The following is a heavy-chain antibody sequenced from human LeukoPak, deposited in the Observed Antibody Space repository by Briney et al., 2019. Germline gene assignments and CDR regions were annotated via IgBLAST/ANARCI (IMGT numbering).Heavy chain of an antibody. CDR2: IYSSGST. J-gene: IGHJ4*02. V-gene: IGHV4-59*01. CDR1: GGSITNYY. CDR3: ATLRRDGYNFEY. D-gene: IGHD5-12*01. Sequence: PSETLSLTCTASGGSITNYYWSWIRQPPGKGLEWIGYIYSSGSTNYNPSLKSRVTISVDTSKNQFSLKLSSVTAADTAMYYCATLRRDGYNFEYWGQGTLVTVSS.